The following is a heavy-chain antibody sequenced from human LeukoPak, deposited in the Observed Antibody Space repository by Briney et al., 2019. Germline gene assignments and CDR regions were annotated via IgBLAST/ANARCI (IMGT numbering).Heavy chain of an antibody. J-gene: IGHJ6*02. Sequence: GGSLRLSCAASGFTFSSYAMHWVRQAPGKGLEYVSAISSNGGSTYYANSVKGRFTISRDNSKNTLYLQMGSLRAEDMAVYYCARVSSFPVWSQGTTVTVSS. CDR1: GFTFSSYA. CDR2: ISSNGGST. V-gene: IGHV3-64*01. D-gene: IGHD6-6*01. CDR3: ARVSSFPV.